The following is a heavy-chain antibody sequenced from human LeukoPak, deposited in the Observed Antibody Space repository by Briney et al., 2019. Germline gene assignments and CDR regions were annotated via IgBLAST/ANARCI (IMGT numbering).Heavy chain of an antibody. CDR3: ARDRGWLQFEY. D-gene: IGHD5-24*01. V-gene: IGHV4-59*01. Sequence: PSETLSLTCTVSGXSISSDYWNWIRQPPGKGLEWLGYMSYSATSNYNPSLRSRVTISVDTSKNQFSLKLTSVTAADTAVYYCARDRGWLQFEYWGQGILITVSS. J-gene: IGHJ4*02. CDR1: GXSISSDY. CDR2: MSYSATS.